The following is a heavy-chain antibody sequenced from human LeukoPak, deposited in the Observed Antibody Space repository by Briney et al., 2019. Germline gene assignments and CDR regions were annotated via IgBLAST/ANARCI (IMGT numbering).Heavy chain of an antibody. D-gene: IGHD3-10*01. J-gene: IGHJ4*02. CDR3: ARDLYYYGSGSLDY. Sequence: GRSLRLSCAASGFTFSSYGMHWVRQAPGKGLEWVAVISYDGSNKYYADSVKGRFTISRDNSKNTLYLQMNSLRAEDTAVYYCARDLYYYGSGSLDYWGQGTLVTVSS. CDR1: GFTFSSYG. CDR2: ISYDGSNK. V-gene: IGHV3-30*03.